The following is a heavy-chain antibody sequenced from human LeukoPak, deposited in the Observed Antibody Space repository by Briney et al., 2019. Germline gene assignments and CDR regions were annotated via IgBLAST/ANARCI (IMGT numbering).Heavy chain of an antibody. CDR1: GFTFNSYS. V-gene: IGHV3-21*01. CDR2: ITSSNKM. Sequence: GGSLRLSCAASGFTFNSYSMNWVRQAPGKGLEWVSSITSSNKMFYADSVKGRFTIPRDNAKNSLSLLMNSLRAEDTAVYYCARDPNEGDSWGQGTLVTVSS. CDR3: ARDPNEGDS. D-gene: IGHD1-1*01. J-gene: IGHJ4*02.